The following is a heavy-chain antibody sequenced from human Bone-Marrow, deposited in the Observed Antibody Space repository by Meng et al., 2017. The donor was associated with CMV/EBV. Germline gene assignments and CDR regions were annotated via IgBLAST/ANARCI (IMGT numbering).Heavy chain of an antibody. CDR2: INQDGSQK. D-gene: IGHD1-1*01. Sequence: GEPLKIPCAASGFTFSSHWMTWDRQAPGKGLEWVANINQDGSQKNYVDSVKGRFTISRDNSENTLCLQMNSLTTEDTAVYYCAREVPRPGFFDYWGQGTLVTVSS. CDR1: GFTFSSHW. V-gene: IGHV3-7*01. CDR3: AREVPRPGFFDY. J-gene: IGHJ4*02.